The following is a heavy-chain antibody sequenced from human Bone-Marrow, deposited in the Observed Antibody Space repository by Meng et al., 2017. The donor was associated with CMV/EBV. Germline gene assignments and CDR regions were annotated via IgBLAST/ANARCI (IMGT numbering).Heavy chain of an antibody. V-gene: IGHV1-2*02. CDR2: INPNSGGT. CDR3: ARDWYSGSFHAFDI. J-gene: IGHJ3*02. Sequence: ASVKVSCKASGYTFTGYYMHWVRQAPGQGLEWMGWINPNSGGTNYAQKFQGRVTMTRDTSISTAYMELSRLRSDDTAVYYCARDWYSGSFHAFDIGGQGTMVTVSS. D-gene: IGHD1-26*01. CDR1: GYTFTGYY.